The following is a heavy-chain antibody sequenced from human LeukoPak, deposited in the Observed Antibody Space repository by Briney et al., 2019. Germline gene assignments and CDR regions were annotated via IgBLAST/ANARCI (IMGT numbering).Heavy chain of an antibody. D-gene: IGHD4-17*01. CDR2: INAGNGVT. V-gene: IGHV1-3*01. CDR1: GYSFSTYA. Sequence: ASVKVSCKASGYSFSTYAMHWVRQAPGQGLEWMGWINAGNGVTKYSPKFQDRFTITRDTSASTAYMELSGLRSEDTAVYYCARELRIAGEFGYWGQGTLVTVSS. J-gene: IGHJ4*02. CDR3: ARELRIAGEFGY.